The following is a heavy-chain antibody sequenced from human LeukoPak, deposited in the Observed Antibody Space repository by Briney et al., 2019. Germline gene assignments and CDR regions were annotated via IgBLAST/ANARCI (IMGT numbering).Heavy chain of an antibody. Sequence: PSETLSLTCTVSGGSISSYYWSWIRQPPGQGLKWIGYIYYSGSTNYNPSLKSRVTISVDTSKNQFSLKLSSVTAADTAVYYCARGDFSGGSFDYWGQGTLVTVSS. CDR1: GGSISSYY. J-gene: IGHJ4*02. CDR2: IYYSGST. D-gene: IGHD3-3*01. CDR3: ARGDFSGGSFDY. V-gene: IGHV4-59*12.